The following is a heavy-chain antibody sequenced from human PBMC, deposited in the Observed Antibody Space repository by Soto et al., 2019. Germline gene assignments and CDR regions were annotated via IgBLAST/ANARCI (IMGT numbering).Heavy chain of an antibody. CDR3: ASDRTSAPENYYGSGTENWFDP. Sequence: SETLSLTCTVSGGSISSSSYYWGWIRQPPGKGLEWIGSIYYSGSTYYNPSLKSRVTISVDTSKNQFSLKLSSVTAADTAVYYCASDRTSAPENYYGSGTENWFDPWGQGTLVTVSS. J-gene: IGHJ5*02. CDR2: IYYSGST. V-gene: IGHV4-39*01. CDR1: GGSISSSSYY. D-gene: IGHD3-10*01.